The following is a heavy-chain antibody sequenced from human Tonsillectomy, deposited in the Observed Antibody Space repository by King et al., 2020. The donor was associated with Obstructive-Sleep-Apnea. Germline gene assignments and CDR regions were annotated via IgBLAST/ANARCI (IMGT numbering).Heavy chain of an antibody. D-gene: IGHD6-13*01. CDR3: ARGHSSSWYDNWFDP. V-gene: IGHV4-38-2*02. Sequence: VQLQESGPGLVKPSETLSLTCTVSGYSISSGYYWGWIRQPPGKGLEWIGSIYHSGSTYYNPSLKSRVTISVDTSKNQFSLKLSSVTAADTAVYYCARGHSSSWYDNWFDPWGQGTLVTVSS. CDR2: IYHSGST. J-gene: IGHJ5*02. CDR1: GYSISSGYY.